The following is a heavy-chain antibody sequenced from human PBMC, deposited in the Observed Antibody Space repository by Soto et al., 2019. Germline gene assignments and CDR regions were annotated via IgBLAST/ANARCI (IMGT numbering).Heavy chain of an antibody. D-gene: IGHD2-15*01. CDR2: ISSDVVNY. Sequence: QVQLVEAGGGGVQPGRSLRLSCAASGFTFSSFAMHWVRQAPGKGLEWLAVISSDVVNYYYAESVKGRFTISRDNSKNTLYLQMNSLRNADTAVYDCARGGAWTPEGLGSWGQGTLVTVSS. CDR1: GFTFSSFA. CDR3: ARGGAWTPEGLGS. J-gene: IGHJ4*02. V-gene: IGHV3-30-3*01.